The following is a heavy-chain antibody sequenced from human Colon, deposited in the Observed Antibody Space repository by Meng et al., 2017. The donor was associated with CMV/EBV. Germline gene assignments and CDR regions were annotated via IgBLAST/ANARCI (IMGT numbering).Heavy chain of an antibody. J-gene: IGHJ4*02. CDR1: GFSFSNYE. CDR3: ARRHGRYFDF. V-gene: IGHV3-23*01. D-gene: IGHD2-8*01. Sequence: GGSLRLSCTASGFSFSNYEMSWVRQPPGKGLDWVSSISGDSVDTYFGDPVRGGSATSSDASNNTLYLQMHSLTAEDTAIYFCARRHGRYFDFWGQGTVVTVSS. CDR2: ISGDSVDT.